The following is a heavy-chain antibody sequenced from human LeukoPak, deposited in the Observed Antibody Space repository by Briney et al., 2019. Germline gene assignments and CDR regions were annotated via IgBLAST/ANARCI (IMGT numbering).Heavy chain of an antibody. CDR3: ARDRVPNYYYYGMDV. CDR1: GGSISGYY. CDR2: IYYSGST. D-gene: IGHD3-10*01. J-gene: IGHJ6*02. V-gene: IGHV4-59*01. Sequence: PSETLSLTCTVSGGSISGYYWSWIRQPPGEGLEWIGYIYYSGSTNYNPSLKSRVTISVDTSKNQFSLKLSSVTAADTAVYYCARDRVPNYYYYGMDVWGQGTTVTVSS.